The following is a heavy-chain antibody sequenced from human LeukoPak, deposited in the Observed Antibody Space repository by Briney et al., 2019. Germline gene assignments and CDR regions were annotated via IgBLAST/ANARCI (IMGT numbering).Heavy chain of an antibody. CDR2: IYYSGST. Sequence: MASETLSLTCTVSGGSISSYYWSWIRQPPGRGLEWIGYIYYSGSTNYNPSLKSRVTISIDTSRNQFSLRLNSMTAADTAIYYCARVLRAASWRSYDYWGQGSLVTVSS. V-gene: IGHV4-59*01. CDR1: GGSISSYY. J-gene: IGHJ4*02. CDR3: ARVLRAASWRSYDY. D-gene: IGHD5-18*01.